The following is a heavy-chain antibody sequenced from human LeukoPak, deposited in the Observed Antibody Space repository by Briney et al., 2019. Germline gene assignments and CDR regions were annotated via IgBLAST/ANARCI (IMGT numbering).Heavy chain of an antibody. CDR3: AKDSKNYAIDY. CDR1: GFTFSSYG. V-gene: IGHV3-30*18. Sequence: PGRSLRLSCGASGFTFSSYGVHWVRQAPGKGLEWVAVISDDGRKKYYADSVKGRFTISRDNSKNTLYLQVNSLRAEDTAVYYCAKDSKNYAIDYWGQGTLVTVSS. CDR2: ISDDGRKK. D-gene: IGHD3-16*01. J-gene: IGHJ4*02.